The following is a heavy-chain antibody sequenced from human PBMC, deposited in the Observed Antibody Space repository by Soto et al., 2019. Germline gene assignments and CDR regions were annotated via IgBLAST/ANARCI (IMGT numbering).Heavy chain of an antibody. CDR1: GYSFTSYD. D-gene: IGHD2-15*01. V-gene: IGHV1-8*01. CDR3: ARVGDTGYDAFDI. Sequence: SVKVSCKASGYSFTSYDINWVRQATGQGLEWMGWMNPNSGNTGYAQKFQGRVTMTRNTSISTAYMELSSLRSEDTAVYYCARVGDTGYDAFDIWGQGTMVTVSS. CDR2: MNPNSGNT. J-gene: IGHJ3*02.